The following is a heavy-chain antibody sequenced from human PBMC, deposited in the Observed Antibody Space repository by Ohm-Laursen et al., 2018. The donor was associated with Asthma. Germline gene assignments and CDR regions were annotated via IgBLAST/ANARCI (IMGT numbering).Heavy chain of an antibody. CDR3: ARERDNGGKGGYFDF. CDR1: GFTVSSDY. CDR2: ISSGGST. D-gene: IGHD4-23*01. Sequence: SLRLSCTASGFTVSSDYMSWVRQAPGKGLEWVSVISSGGSTYYADSVKGRFTISRDNAKNSLYLQMNSLGAEDTAVYYCARERDNGGKGGYFDFWGQGTLVTVSS. V-gene: IGHV3-53*01. J-gene: IGHJ4*02.